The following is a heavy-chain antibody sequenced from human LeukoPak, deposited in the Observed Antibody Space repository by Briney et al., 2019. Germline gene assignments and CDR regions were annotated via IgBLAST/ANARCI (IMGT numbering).Heavy chain of an antibody. V-gene: IGHV3-23*01. J-gene: IGHJ4*02. CDR1: GFTFNSYA. CDR3: AKGVYRSSSVWDY. D-gene: IGHD6-6*01. CDR2: ISGSGFST. Sequence: GGSLRLSCAASGFTFNSYAMSWVRQAPGKGLEWVSGISGSGFSTYYADSVKGRFTISRDNSKNTLYLQMNSLRAEDTAIYYCAKGVYRSSSVWDYWGQGTLVTVSS.